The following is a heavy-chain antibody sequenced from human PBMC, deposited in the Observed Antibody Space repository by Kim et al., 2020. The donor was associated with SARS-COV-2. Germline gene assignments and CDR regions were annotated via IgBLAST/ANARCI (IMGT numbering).Heavy chain of an antibody. J-gene: IGHJ4*02. Sequence: SVKDRFTISRDDSKSIAYLQMNSLKTEDTAVYYCTRVLYYYDSSAYYGGYWGQGTLVTVSS. D-gene: IGHD3-22*01. V-gene: IGHV3-49*02. CDR3: TRVLYYYDSSAYYGGY.